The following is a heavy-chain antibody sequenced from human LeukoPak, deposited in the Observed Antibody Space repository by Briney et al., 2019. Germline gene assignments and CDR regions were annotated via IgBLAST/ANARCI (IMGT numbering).Heavy chain of an antibody. V-gene: IGHV4-31*03. D-gene: IGHD5-12*01. CDR3: ARWGNSGYASGYFDY. J-gene: IGHJ4*02. Sequence: PSETLSLTCTVSGDSISSGGNYWGWLRQHPGKGLEWIGYIYYSGSTYYNPSLKSRLTISVDTSKNQFSLKLSSVTAADTAVYYCARWGNSGYASGYFDYWGQGTLVTVSS. CDR2: IYYSGST. CDR1: GDSISSGGNY.